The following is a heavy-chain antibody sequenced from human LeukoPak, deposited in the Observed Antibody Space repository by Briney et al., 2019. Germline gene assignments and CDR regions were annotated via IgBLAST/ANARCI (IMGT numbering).Heavy chain of an antibody. Sequence: SETLSLTCTVSGGSISHYYWSWIRQSPGKGLEWIGYIYYSGSTNYNPSLKSRVTMSVDTSKNQFSLKLSSVTAADTAVYYCASYDFWSNWFDPWGQGTLVTVSS. D-gene: IGHD3-3*01. J-gene: IGHJ5*02. V-gene: IGHV4-59*01. CDR2: IYYSGST. CDR1: GGSISHYY. CDR3: ASYDFWSNWFDP.